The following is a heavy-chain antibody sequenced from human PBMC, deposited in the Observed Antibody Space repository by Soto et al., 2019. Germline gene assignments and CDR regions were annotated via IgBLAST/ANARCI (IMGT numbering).Heavy chain of an antibody. CDR3: VIDVEGSGSYYTGS. CDR2: ISRYNGKK. V-gene: IGHV1-18*01. CDR1: GYVFSGFG. J-gene: IGHJ5*01. Sequence: EKVSCKASGYVFSGFGINWVRQVPGEGIEWMGWISRYNGKKNYAQKFQGRVTMTTDTSTSTAYMELRTVNSDYTSVFYSVIDVEGSGSYYTGSCGQRTLVTFSS. D-gene: IGHD3-10*01.